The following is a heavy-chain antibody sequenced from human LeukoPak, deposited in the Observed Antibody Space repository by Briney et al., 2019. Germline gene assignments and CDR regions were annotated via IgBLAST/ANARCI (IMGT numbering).Heavy chain of an antibody. CDR2: IYTSGST. Sequence: SETLSLTCTVSGGSISSGSYYWSWIRQPAGKGLEWIGRIYTSGSTNYNPSLKSRVTISVDTSKNQSSLKLSSVTAADTAVYYCARGRVEMATIGGGPFDYWGQGTLVTVSS. V-gene: IGHV4-61*02. D-gene: IGHD5-24*01. J-gene: IGHJ4*02. CDR3: ARGRVEMATIGGGPFDY. CDR1: GGSISSGSYY.